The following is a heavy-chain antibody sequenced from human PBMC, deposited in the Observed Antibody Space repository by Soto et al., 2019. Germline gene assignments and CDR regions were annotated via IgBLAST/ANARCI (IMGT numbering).Heavy chain of an antibody. V-gene: IGHV1-3*05. CDR1: GYTFTSYA. Sequence: QAQLVQSGAEEKKPGASVKVSCKASGYTFTSYAMNWVRQAPRQRLEWMGWINAGNGNTKYSQKFQGRVTITRDTSASTAYMELSILRSEDTAVDYCARSIVVVTAVDYWGQGTLVTVSS. CDR3: ARSIVVVTAVDY. D-gene: IGHD2-21*02. CDR2: INAGNGNT. J-gene: IGHJ4*02.